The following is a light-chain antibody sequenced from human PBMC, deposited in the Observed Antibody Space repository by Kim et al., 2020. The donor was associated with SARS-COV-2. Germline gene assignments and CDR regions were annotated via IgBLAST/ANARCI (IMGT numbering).Light chain of an antibody. Sequence: QTATLTCPANRNKVGHQEEAWLQQHQGHTPKILNFKHINRHSGNSERLSASRSGNAASLNITGLQPEDEAEDYCSAWDSSFSGWVFGGGTQLTVL. V-gene: IGLV10-54*01. J-gene: IGLJ3*02. CDR2: KHI. CDR3: SAWDSSFSGWV. CDR1: RNKVGHQE.